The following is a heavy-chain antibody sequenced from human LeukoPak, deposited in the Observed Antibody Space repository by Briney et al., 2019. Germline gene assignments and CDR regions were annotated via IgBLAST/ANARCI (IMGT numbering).Heavy chain of an antibody. CDR3: GRGRGPHLNNGKYFFVDY. D-gene: IGHD2/OR15-2a*01. CDR1: GYTFSTYA. CDR2: INTKTGNP. J-gene: IGHJ4*02. V-gene: IGHV7-4-1*02. Sequence: ASVKVSCKTSGYTFSTYAINWVRQAPGQGLEWMGWINTKTGNPTYAPGFTGRSVFSLETSVTAAHLQISSLKAEDTAVYYCGRGRGPHLNNGKYFFVDYWGQRTRVTVSS.